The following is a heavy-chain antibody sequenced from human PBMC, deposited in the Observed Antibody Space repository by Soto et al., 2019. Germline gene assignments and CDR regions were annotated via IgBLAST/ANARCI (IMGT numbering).Heavy chain of an antibody. Sequence: GSLRLSGAGSVFACNNYDMTWVRQAPGKGLEWLSAISGSGGSTYYADSVKGRFTVSRDNSEKTIFLQMNSLRAEDTAIYYCAVPAGSFYLPLNYWGQGTLVTVSS. CDR1: VFACNNYD. CDR3: AVPAGSFYLPLNY. V-gene: IGHV3-23*01. D-gene: IGHD2-2*01. CDR2: ISGSGGST. J-gene: IGHJ4*02.